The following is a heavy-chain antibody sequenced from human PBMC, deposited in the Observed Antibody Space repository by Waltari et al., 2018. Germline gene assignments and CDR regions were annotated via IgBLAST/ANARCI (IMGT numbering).Heavy chain of an antibody. D-gene: IGHD5-12*01. CDR3: ADGYSYGSFFDF. V-gene: IGHV4-59*01. Sequence: VQLHQSGPGLVRPSETLLLSCSVSGGLLTDYYWSWIRQAPGGKLEWLGYIFHTGIIDYNPSLRGRLTLSVDSSRSEFYLKLTSVTAADTGTYFCADGYSYGSFFDFWGQGSQVVVSP. CDR2: IFHTGII. CDR1: GGLLTDYY. J-gene: IGHJ4*02.